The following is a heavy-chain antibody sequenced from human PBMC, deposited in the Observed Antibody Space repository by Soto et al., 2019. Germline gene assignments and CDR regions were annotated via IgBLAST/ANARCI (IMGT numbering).Heavy chain of an antibody. V-gene: IGHV5-51*01. CDR3: ARLPLPYYYDSSGLAFDY. Sequence: PGESLKISCKGSGYSFTSYWIGWVRQMPGKGLEWMGIIYPGDSDTRYSPSFQGQVTISADKSISTAYLQWSSLKASDTAMYYCARLPLPYYYDSSGLAFDYWGQGTLVTVS. J-gene: IGHJ4*02. CDR2: IYPGDSDT. D-gene: IGHD3-22*01. CDR1: GYSFTSYW.